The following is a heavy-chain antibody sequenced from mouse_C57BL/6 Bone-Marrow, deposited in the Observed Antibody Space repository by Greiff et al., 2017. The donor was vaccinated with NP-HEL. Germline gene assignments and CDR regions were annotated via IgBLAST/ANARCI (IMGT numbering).Heavy chain of an antibody. D-gene: IGHD2-4*01. Sequence: EVMLVESGGGLVKPGGSLKLSCAASGFTFSSYAMSWVRQTPEKRLEWVATISDGGSYTYYPDNVKGRFTISRDNAKNNLYLQMSHLKSEDTAMYYCARDRDYGEFAYWGQGTLVTVSA. V-gene: IGHV5-4*01. CDR2: ISDGGSYT. CDR1: GFTFSSYA. CDR3: ARDRDYGEFAY. J-gene: IGHJ3*01.